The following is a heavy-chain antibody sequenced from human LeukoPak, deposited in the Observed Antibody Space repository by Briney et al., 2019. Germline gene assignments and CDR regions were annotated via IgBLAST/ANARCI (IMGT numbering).Heavy chain of an antibody. CDR3: ARMAMDPAMVTNFFDL. J-gene: IGHJ4*02. D-gene: IGHD5-18*01. CDR2: IHPSGGST. Sequence: ASVKISCKASGYTFTDYYMYWVRQAPGQGPECMGVIHPSGGSTTYAQKFQGRVTLTKDTATGTVYIELSSLRSGDTAVYYCARMAMDPAMVTNFFDLWGQGALLTVSA. V-gene: IGHV1-46*01. CDR1: GYTFTDYY.